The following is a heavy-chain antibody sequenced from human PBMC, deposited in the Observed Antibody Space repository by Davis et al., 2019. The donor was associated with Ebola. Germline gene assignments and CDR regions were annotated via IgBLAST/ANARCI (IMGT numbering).Heavy chain of an antibody. Sequence: PGGSLRLSCTVSGGSISSYYWSWIRQPPGKGLEWIGYIYYSGSTNYNPSLKSRVTISVDTSKNQFSLKLSSVTAADTAVYYCARDRGSTLYFDLWGRGTLVTVSS. J-gene: IGHJ2*01. CDR2: IYYSGST. V-gene: IGHV4-59*01. D-gene: IGHD2/OR15-2a*01. CDR1: GGSISSYY. CDR3: ARDRGSTLYFDL.